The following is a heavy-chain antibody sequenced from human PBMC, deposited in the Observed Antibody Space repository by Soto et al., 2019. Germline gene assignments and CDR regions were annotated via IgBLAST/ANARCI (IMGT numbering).Heavy chain of an antibody. D-gene: IGHD6-25*01. Sequence: SENLSLTCGGSGGSISRSNWWGWVRQPPGKGLEWIGEIYHSGSTNYNPSLKSRVTISVDKSKNQFSLKLSSVTAADTAVYYCATKYSSGDDGRFDYWGQGTLVTVSS. V-gene: IGHV4-4*02. CDR1: GGSISRSNW. J-gene: IGHJ4*02. CDR3: ATKYSSGDDGRFDY. CDR2: IYHSGST.